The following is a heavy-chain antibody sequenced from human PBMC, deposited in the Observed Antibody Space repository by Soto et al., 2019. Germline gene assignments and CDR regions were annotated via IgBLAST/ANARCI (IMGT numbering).Heavy chain of an antibody. V-gene: IGHV3-30*03. CDR3: ATTAPSVWFGEFFDYYGMDV. Sequence: QVQLVESGGGVVQPGRSLRLSCAASGFTFSSYGMQWVRQAPGKGLEWVAVISYDGSNKYYADSVKGRFTISRDNSKNTLYLQMNSLRAEDTAVYYCATTAPSVWFGEFFDYYGMDVWGQGTTVTVSS. CDR2: ISYDGSNK. J-gene: IGHJ6*02. D-gene: IGHD3-10*01. CDR1: GFTFSSYG.